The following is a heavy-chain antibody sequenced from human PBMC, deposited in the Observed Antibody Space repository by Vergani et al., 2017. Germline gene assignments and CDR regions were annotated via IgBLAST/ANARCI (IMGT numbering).Heavy chain of an antibody. J-gene: IGHJ6*03. Sequence: VQLVESGGGLVKPGGSLRLSCAASGFTFSDFSMSWVRQAPGKGLEWVGRIKSKTDGGTTDYAAPVKGRFTISRDDSKNTLYLQMNSLKTEDTAVYYCARVDTQVPATSHFYYMDVWGKGTTVVVSS. CDR3: ARVDTQVPATSHFYYMDV. CDR2: IKSKTDGGTT. D-gene: IGHD6-25*01. CDR1: GFTFSDFS. V-gene: IGHV3-15*01.